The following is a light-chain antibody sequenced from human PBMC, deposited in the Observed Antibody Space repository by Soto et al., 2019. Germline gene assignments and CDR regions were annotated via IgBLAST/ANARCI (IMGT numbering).Light chain of an antibody. CDR1: QNISVW. J-gene: IGKJ2*01. CDR2: DAS. CDR3: QQYDSSAPT. V-gene: IGKV1-5*01. Sequence: DIQMTQSPSTLSASVGDGFTITCRASQNISVWLDWYQQRPAKAPKFLSYDASNLETGVSSRFSGSGSGTEFTLTIRSLQPDDFATYYCQQYDSSAPTFGQGTKLEIK.